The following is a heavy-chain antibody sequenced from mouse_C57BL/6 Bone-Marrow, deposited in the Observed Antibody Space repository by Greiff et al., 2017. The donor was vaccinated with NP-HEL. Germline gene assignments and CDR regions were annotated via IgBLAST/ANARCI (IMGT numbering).Heavy chain of an antibody. V-gene: IGHV2-2*01. CDR1: GFSLTSYG. D-gene: IGHD1-1*01. Sequence: VQLQESGPGLVQPSQSLSIPCTVSGFSLTSYGVHWVRQSPGKGLEWLGVIWSGGSTDYNAAFISRLSISKDNSKSQVFFKMNSLQADDTAIYYCARNGLITTVWYFDVWGTGTTVTVSS. CDR2: IWSGGST. J-gene: IGHJ1*03. CDR3: ARNGLITTVWYFDV.